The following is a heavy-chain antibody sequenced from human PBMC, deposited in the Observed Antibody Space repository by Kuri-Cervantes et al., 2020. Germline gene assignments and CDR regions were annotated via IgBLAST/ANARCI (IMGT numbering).Heavy chain of an antibody. CDR3: AGGRYCSGGSCSGGVDY. V-gene: IGHV4-34*01. CDR1: GGSFSGYY. Sequence: SETLSLTCAVYGGSFSGYYWSWIRQPPGKGLEWIGEINHSGSTNYNPSLKSRVTISVDTSKNQFSLKLSSVTAADTAVYYCAGGRYCSGGSCSGGVDYWGQGTLVTVSS. D-gene: IGHD2-15*01. J-gene: IGHJ4*02. CDR2: INHSGST.